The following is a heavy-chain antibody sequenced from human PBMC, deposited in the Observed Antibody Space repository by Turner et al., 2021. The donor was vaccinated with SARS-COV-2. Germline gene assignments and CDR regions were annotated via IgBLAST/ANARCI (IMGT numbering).Heavy chain of an antibody. CDR1: GFIVSSNY. D-gene: IGHD6-13*01. V-gene: IGHV3-66*01. J-gene: IGHJ6*02. Sequence: EVQLVESGGGLVQPGGSLRLSCAASGFIVSSNYMSWVRQGPGEGLEGVSVIYSGGSTYDADSGKGRFNNSRDNSKNTLYLQMNSLGAEDTAVDYCARWGGIPGNYSSSWYLSAYYYGMDVWGQGTTVTVSS. CDR2: IYSGGST. CDR3: ARWGGIPGNYSSSWYLSAYYYGMDV.